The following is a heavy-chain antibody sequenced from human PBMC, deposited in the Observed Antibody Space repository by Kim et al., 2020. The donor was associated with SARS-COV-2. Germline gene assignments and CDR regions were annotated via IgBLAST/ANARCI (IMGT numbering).Heavy chain of an antibody. Sequence: SETLSLTCTVSGGSISSYYWSWIRQPPGKGLEWIGYIYYSGSTNYTPSLKSRVTISVDTSKNQFSLKLSSVTAADTAVYYCARGVVITIFGVVREFDYWG. D-gene: IGHD3-3*01. CDR1: GGSISSYY. CDR2: IYYSGST. CDR3: ARGVVITIFGVVREFDY. J-gene: IGHJ4*01. V-gene: IGHV4-59*01.